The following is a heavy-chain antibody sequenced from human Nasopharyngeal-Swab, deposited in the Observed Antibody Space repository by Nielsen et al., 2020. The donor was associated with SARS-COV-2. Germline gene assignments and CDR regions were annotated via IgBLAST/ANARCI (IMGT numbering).Heavy chain of an antibody. V-gene: IGHV3-48*02. Sequence: VRQAPGKGLEWVSYISSSSSTIYYADSVKGRFTISRDNAKNSLYLQMNSLRDEDTAVYYRARDPTYSSGWYGDYWGQGTLVTVSS. CDR2: ISSSSSTI. D-gene: IGHD6-19*01. CDR3: ARDPTYSSGWYGDY. J-gene: IGHJ4*02.